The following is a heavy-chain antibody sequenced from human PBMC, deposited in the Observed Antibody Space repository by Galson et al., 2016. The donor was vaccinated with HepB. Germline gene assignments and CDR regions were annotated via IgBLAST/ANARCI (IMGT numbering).Heavy chain of an antibody. CDR3: ARGEGRCTDY. CDR2: INRDGSSA. Sequence: SLRLSCAASGFTLSSYWMHWVRHTPGKGLVWVSRINRDGSSANYADSVKGRFTISRDNAKNTLFLQINSLRAEDTAVYYCARGEGRCTDYWGQGTLVTVSS. D-gene: IGHD3-10*01. V-gene: IGHV3-74*01. CDR1: GFTLSSYW. J-gene: IGHJ4*02.